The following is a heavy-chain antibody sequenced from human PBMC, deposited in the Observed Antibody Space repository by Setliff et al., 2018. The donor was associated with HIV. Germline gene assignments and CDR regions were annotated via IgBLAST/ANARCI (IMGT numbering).Heavy chain of an antibody. J-gene: IGHJ6*03. Sequence: GGSLRLSCAASGFTFSSHSMNWVRQSPGKGLEWVSYISSSSSSIYYADSVEGRFTISRDSAKNSLYLQTSSLRAEDTAVYYCAREVYRYDDGSESMDVWGKGTTVTVSS. CDR3: AREVYRYDDGSESMDV. CDR1: GFTFSSHS. D-gene: IGHD5-18*01. V-gene: IGHV3-48*04. CDR2: ISSSSSSI.